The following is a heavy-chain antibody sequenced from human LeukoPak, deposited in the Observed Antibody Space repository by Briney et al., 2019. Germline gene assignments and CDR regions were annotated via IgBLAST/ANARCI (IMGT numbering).Heavy chain of an antibody. D-gene: IGHD6-13*01. Sequence: GESLKISCKASGYSFTNYWIGWVRQMPGKGLEWMAIINPSDSDTRKSPPFQGQVTMSVDKSITTAYVQWSSLKASDTAIYYCARLLSSTTWGAFDSWGQGTMVTAFS. CDR2: INPSDSDT. V-gene: IGHV5-51*01. CDR1: GYSFTNYW. CDR3: ARLLSSTTWGAFDS. J-gene: IGHJ3*01.